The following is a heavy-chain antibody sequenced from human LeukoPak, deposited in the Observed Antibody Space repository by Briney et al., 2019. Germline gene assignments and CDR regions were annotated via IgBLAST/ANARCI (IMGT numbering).Heavy chain of an antibody. CDR3: AKGVQRWLQLFDY. Sequence: GGSLRLSCAASGFTFSSYAMSWVRQAPGKGLEWVSAISGSGGSTHYADSVKGRFTISRDNSKNTLYLQMNSLRAEDTAVYYCAKGVQRWLQLFDYWGQGTLVTVSS. V-gene: IGHV3-23*01. J-gene: IGHJ4*02. CDR1: GFTFSSYA. D-gene: IGHD5-24*01. CDR2: ISGSGGST.